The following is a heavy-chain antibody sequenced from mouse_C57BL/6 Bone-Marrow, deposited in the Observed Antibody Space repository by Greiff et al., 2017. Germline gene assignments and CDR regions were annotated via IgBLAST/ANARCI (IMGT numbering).Heavy chain of an antibody. J-gene: IGHJ3*01. CDR2: IHPNSGST. D-gene: IGHD2-5*01. CDR1: GYTFTSYW. Sequence: VQLQQPGAELVKPGASVKLSCKASGYTFTSYWMHWVKQRPGQGLEWIGMIHPNSGSTNYNEKFKSKATLTVDKSSSTAYMQLSSLTSEDSAVYYCAIYYSNYVAWFAYWGQGTLVTVSA. CDR3: AIYYSNYVAWFAY. V-gene: IGHV1-64*01.